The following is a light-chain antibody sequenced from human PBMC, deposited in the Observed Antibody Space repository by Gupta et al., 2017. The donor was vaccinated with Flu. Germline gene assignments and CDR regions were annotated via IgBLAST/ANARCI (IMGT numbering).Light chain of an antibody. J-gene: IGKJ3*01. V-gene: IGKV1-27*01. CDR3: RKYNGGPQT. CDR2: DAA. Sequence: CQQQPANLPKRLIYDAASLKAGVLSRWIGSGAGTDVTLTISSRQPEDVATYYCRKYNGGPQTFGPGTKVEIK.